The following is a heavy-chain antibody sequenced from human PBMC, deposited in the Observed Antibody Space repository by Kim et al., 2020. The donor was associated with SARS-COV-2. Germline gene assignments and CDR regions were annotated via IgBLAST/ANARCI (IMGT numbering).Heavy chain of an antibody. CDR3: AKEWGIVVVPAAEFDY. V-gene: IGHV3-23*01. J-gene: IGHJ4*02. D-gene: IGHD2-2*01. Sequence: SVKGRLTISRDNSKNTLYLQMNSLRAEDTAVYYCAKEWGIVVVPAAEFDYWGQGTLVTVSS.